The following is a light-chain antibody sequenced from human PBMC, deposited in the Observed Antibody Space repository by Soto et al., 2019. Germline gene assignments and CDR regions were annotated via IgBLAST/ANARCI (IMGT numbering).Light chain of an antibody. V-gene: IGKV3-20*01. J-gene: IGKJ4*01. CDR2: RAS. Sequence: EIVLTQSPGTLSLSPGERATLSCRASQSVSSNYLAWYQQKPGQAPTVLIYRASIRATGIPDRFTGSGSGTDFTLTISRLEPKDFAVYYCQQYGSSPLTFGGGTKVEIK. CDR3: QQYGSSPLT. CDR1: QSVSSNY.